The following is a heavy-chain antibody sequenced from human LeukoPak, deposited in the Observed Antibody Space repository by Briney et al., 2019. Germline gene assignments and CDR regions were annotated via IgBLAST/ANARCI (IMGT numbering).Heavy chain of an antibody. CDR2: IYYSGST. CDR3: ARVGARTGTPYYYYYMDV. V-gene: IGHV4-39*07. CDR1: GYSISSSSYY. Sequence: PSETLSLTCTVSGYSISSSSYYWGWIRQPPGKGLEWIGGIYYSGSTYYNPSLKSRVTISVDTSKNQFSLKLSSVTAADTAVYYCARVGARTGTPYYYYYMDVWGKGTTVTVSS. D-gene: IGHD1-7*01. J-gene: IGHJ6*03.